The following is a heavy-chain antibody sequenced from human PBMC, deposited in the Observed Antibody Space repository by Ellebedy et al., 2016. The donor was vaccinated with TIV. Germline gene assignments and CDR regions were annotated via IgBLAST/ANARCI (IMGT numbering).Heavy chain of an antibody. J-gene: IGHJ4*02. CDR1: GFAFDDDW. CDR3: ARVPLDGAVAGTVEVAFDY. D-gene: IGHD6-19*01. V-gene: IGHV3-7*03. CDR2: IKEDGSEK. Sequence: GESLKISCAAFGFAFDDDWMAWVRQAPGKGLEWVANIKEDGSEKYYVDSVKGRFTISRDNAKNSLYLQMNTLRAEDTAVYYCARVPLDGAVAGTVEVAFDYWGQGTLVTVSS.